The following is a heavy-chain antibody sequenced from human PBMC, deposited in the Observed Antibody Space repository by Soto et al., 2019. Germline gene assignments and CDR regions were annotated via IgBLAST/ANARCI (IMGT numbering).Heavy chain of an antibody. J-gene: IGHJ3*02. V-gene: IGHV3-30-3*01. CDR3: ARVGDLPSLIGAFDI. Sequence: QVQLVESGGGVVQPGRSLRLSCAASGFTFSSYAMHWVRQAPGKGLEWVAVISYDGSNKYYADSVKGRFTISRDNSKNTLYRQMNSLRAEDTAVYYCARVGDLPSLIGAFDIWGQGTMVTVSS. CDR1: GFTFSSYA. CDR2: ISYDGSNK.